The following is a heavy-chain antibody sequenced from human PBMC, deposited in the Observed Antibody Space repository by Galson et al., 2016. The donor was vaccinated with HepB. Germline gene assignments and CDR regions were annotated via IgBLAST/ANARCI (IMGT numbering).Heavy chain of an antibody. CDR1: GFAFKSYT. J-gene: IGHJ4*02. Sequence: SLRLSCAASGFAFKSYTMSWVRRAPGKGLQWVSGISVSGGSTYYADSVKGRFTISRDNSKKALYLQMDSVRVEDTAVYYCAKGAYCGDDCYSFFDSWGRGTLVTVSS. CDR3: AKGAYCGDDCYSFFDS. D-gene: IGHD2-21*01. CDR2: ISVSGGST. V-gene: IGHV3-23*01.